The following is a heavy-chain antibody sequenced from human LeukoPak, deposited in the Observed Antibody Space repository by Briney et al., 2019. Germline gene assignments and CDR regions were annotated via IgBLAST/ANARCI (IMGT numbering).Heavy chain of an antibody. V-gene: IGHV4-59*01. CDR2: IYYSGST. CDR3: ARGRSDRYFDWLPGRGAFDI. J-gene: IGHJ3*02. D-gene: IGHD3-9*01. CDR1: GGSISSYY. Sequence: SETLSLTCTVSGGSISSYYWSWIRQPPGKGLEWIGYIYYSGSTNYNPSLKSRVTISVDTSKNQFSLKLCSVTAADTAVYYCARGRSDRYFDWLPGRGAFDIWGQGTMVTVSS.